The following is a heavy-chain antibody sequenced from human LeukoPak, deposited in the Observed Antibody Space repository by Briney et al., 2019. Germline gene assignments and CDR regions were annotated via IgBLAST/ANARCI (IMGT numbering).Heavy chain of an antibody. CDR2: ISYDGSNK. CDR1: GFTFSSYG. Sequence: PGRSLRLSCAASGFTFSSYGMHWVRQAPGKGLEWVAVISYDGSNKYYADSVKGRFTISRDNSKNTLYLQMNSLRSEDTAVYYCARGSSSSYYGMDVWGQGTTVTVSS. J-gene: IGHJ6*02. V-gene: IGHV3-30*03. D-gene: IGHD6-6*01. CDR3: ARGSSSSYYGMDV.